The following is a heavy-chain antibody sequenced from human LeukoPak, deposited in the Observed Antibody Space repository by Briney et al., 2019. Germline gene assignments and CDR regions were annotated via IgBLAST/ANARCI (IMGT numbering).Heavy chain of an antibody. CDR3: ARDLPTYYYDSSGYYWPYYFDY. D-gene: IGHD3-22*01. CDR1: GFTFSSYA. Sequence: GGSLRLSCAASGFTFSSYAMHWVRQAPGKGLEWVAVISYDGSNKYYADSVKGRFTISRDNSKNTLYLQMNSLRAEDTAVYYCARDLPTYYYDSSGYYWPYYFDYWGQGTLVTVSS. V-gene: IGHV3-30-3*01. J-gene: IGHJ4*02. CDR2: ISYDGSNK.